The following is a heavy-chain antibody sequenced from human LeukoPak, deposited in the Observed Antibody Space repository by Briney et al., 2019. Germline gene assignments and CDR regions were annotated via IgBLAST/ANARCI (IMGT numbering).Heavy chain of an antibody. D-gene: IGHD4-11*01. V-gene: IGHV4-38-2*02. J-gene: IGHJ2*01. CDR1: GYSISSGYY. CDR2: INHSGST. CDR3: AGYGNYWDWYFDL. Sequence: PSETLSLTCTVSGYSISSGYYWGWIRQPPGKGLEWIGEINHSGSTNYNPSLKSRVTISVDTSKNQFSLKLSSVTAADTAVYYCAGYGNYWDWYFDLWGRGTLVTVSS.